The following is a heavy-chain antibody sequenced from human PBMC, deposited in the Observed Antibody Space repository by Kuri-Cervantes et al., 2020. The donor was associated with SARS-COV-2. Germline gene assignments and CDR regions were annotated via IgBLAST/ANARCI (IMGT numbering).Heavy chain of an antibody. J-gene: IGHJ3*02. CDR3: ASRPPPGELGELRVSGMWSDAFDI. V-gene: IGHV3-7*01. D-gene: IGHD1-26*01. CDR2: IKQDGSET. CDR1: GFTFSSSW. Sequence: GESLKISCAASGFTFSSSWMSWVRQASGKGLEWVANIKQDGSETYYVDSVKGRYTISRDNAKNSLYLQMNSLRAEDTAVYYCASRPPPGELGELRVSGMWSDAFDIWGQGTMVTVSS.